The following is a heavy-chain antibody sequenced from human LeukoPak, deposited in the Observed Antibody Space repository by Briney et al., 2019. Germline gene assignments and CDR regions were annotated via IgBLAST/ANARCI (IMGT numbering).Heavy chain of an antibody. Sequence: GGSLRLSCAASRFTFSTYWMGWVRQAPGKGLEWVATIQQDGSVQHYLDSVKGRFTISRDNGKNSLYLQMNTLRAEDRAVYYCAGARGWEFSSWGQGTLVTVSS. D-gene: IGHD1-26*01. J-gene: IGHJ5*02. CDR3: AGARGWEFSS. CDR1: RFTFSTYW. CDR2: IQQDGSVQ. V-gene: IGHV3-7*01.